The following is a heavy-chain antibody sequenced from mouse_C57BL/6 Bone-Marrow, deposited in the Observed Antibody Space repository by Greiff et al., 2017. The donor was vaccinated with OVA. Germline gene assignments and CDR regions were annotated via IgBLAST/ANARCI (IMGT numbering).Heavy chain of an antibody. Sequence: EVMLVESGGGLVKPGGSLKLSCAASGFTFSSYTMSWVRQTPEKRLEWVATISGGGGNTYYPDSVKGRFTISRDNAKNTLYLQMSSLRSEDTALYYCARRSFITTVVAPYAMDYWGQGTSVTVSS. V-gene: IGHV5-9*01. CDR2: ISGGGGNT. CDR1: GFTFSSYT. CDR3: ARRSFITTVVAPYAMDY. D-gene: IGHD1-1*01. J-gene: IGHJ4*01.